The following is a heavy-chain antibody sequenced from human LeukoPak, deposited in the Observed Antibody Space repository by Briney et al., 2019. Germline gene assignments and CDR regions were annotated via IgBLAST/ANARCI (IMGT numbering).Heavy chain of an antibody. Sequence: ASVKVSCEASGYTFSNYAINWVRQAPGQGLEWMGWISTYNGNTNYAQKLQDRVTMTTDTSTSTAYMELRSLRSDDTAMYYCAREGIRIAAAGTIDYWGQGTLVTVSS. CDR2: ISTYNGNT. CDR1: GYTFSNYA. J-gene: IGHJ4*02. D-gene: IGHD6-13*01. CDR3: AREGIRIAAAGTIDY. V-gene: IGHV1-18*01.